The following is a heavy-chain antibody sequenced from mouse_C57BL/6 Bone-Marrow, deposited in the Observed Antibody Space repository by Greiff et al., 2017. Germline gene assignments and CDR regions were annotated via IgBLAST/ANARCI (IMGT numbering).Heavy chain of an antibody. CDR3: AGDWGGLRRGFAY. J-gene: IGHJ3*01. D-gene: IGHD2-4*01. CDR1: GFTFSSYA. CDR2: ISDGGSYT. Sequence: DVMLVESGGGLVKPGGSLKLSCAASGFTFSSYAMSWVRQTPEKRLEWVATISDGGSYTYYPDNVKGRFTISRDNAKNNMYLQMSQLKSEDTAMYYCAGDWGGLRRGFAYWGQGTLVTVSA. V-gene: IGHV5-4*01.